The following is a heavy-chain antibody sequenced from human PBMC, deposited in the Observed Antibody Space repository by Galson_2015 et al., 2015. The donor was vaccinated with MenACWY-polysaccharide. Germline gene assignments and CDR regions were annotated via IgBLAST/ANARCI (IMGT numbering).Heavy chain of an antibody. CDR2: IRYDGSNK. CDR3: ARGDEDY. Sequence: SLRLSCAASGFTFSSYGMHWVRQAPGKGLEWVTFIRYDGSNKYYADSVKGRFTISRDNLKNTLFLQMNSLRAEDTAVYYCARGDEDYWGQGTLVTVSS. V-gene: IGHV3-30*02. J-gene: IGHJ4*02. CDR1: GFTFSSYG.